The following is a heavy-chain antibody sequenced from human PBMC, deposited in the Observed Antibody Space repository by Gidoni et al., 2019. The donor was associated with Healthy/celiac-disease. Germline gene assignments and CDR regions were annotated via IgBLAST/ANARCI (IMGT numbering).Heavy chain of an antibody. CDR3: ARDASRLPGLADY. J-gene: IGHJ4*02. CDR2: ISSSSSYI. V-gene: IGHV3-21*01. D-gene: IGHD5-12*01. CDR1: GFTFSSYS. Sequence: EVQLVESGGGLVKPGGSLRLSCAASGFTFSSYSMNWVRQAPGKGLEWVSSISSSSSYIYYADSVKGRFTISRDNAKNSLYLQMNSLRAEDTAVYYCARDASRLPGLADYWGQGTLVTVSS.